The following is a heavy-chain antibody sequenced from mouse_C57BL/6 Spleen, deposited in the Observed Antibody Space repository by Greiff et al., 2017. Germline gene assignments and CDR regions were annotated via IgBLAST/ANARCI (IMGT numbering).Heavy chain of an antibody. J-gene: IGHJ4*01. CDR2: IYPGDGDT. V-gene: IGHV1-80*01. D-gene: IGHD1-1*01. Sequence: VQLQQSGAELVKPGASVKISCKASGYAFSSYWMNWVKQRPGKGLEWIGQIYPGDGDTNYNGKFKGKATLTADKSSSTAYMQLSRLTSEDSAVYFCARGGTTVVASYYYARDYWGQGTSVTVSS. CDR3: ARGGTTVVASYYYARDY. CDR1: GYAFSSYW.